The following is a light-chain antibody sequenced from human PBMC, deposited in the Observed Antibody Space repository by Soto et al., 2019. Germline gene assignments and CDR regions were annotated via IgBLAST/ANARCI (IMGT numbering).Light chain of an antibody. Sequence: QSALTQPASVSGSPGQSITISCTGTSSDVGGYNYASWYQQHPGKAPKLMIYDFNSRPSGVSNRFSGSKSGNTASLTISGLQAEDEAEYYCSSYTSSGTRVFGTGTKLTVL. CDR2: DFN. J-gene: IGLJ1*01. V-gene: IGLV2-14*03. CDR1: SSDVGGYNY. CDR3: SSYTSSGTRV.